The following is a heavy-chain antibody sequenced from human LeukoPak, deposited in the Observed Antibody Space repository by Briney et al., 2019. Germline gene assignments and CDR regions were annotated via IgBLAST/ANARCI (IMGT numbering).Heavy chain of an antibody. J-gene: IGHJ3*02. V-gene: IGHV3-30*01. Sequence: GRSLRLSCAASGFTFSNYAMHWVRQAPGKGLEWVAVISFDATKEYFGKSVKGRFTISRDNSKATLYLQMHRLRIEDTALYFCARFKVGTNTTQKNAFDIWGRGTEVAVSS. D-gene: IGHD1-1*01. CDR2: ISFDATKE. CDR3: ARFKVGTNTTQKNAFDI. CDR1: GFTFSNYA.